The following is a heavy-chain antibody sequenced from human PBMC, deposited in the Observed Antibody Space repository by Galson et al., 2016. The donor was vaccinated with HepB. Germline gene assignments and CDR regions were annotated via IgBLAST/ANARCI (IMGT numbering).Heavy chain of an antibody. D-gene: IGHD3-16*01. Sequence: SLRLSCAASGFTFSSYSMNWVRQAPGKGLEWVAAISSSSTYIHYADSLKGRLTISRDNAQNSVFLQMNNLRVEDTAVYYCAREWGGYSYYMDVWGKGTSVTVSS. CDR3: AREWGGYSYYMDV. V-gene: IGHV3-21*01. CDR2: ISSSSTYI. CDR1: GFTFSSYS. J-gene: IGHJ6*03.